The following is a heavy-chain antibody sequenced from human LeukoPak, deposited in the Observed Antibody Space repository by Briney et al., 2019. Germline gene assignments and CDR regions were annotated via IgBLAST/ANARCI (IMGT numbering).Heavy chain of an antibody. CDR3: ARAIDSSGYYYPDY. Sequence: SQTLSLTCTVSGGSISSGDYYWSWIRQPPGKGLEWIGYIYYSGSTYYNPSLKSRVTISVDTSKNQFSLKLSSVTAADTAVYYCARAIDSSGYYYPDYWGQGTLVTVSS. CDR2: IYYSGST. V-gene: IGHV4-30-4*01. D-gene: IGHD3-22*01. CDR1: GGSISSGDYY. J-gene: IGHJ4*02.